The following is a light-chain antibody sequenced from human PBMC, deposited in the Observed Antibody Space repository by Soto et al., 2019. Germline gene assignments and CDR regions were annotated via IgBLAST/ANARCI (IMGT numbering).Light chain of an antibody. J-gene: IGLJ3*02. Sequence: QSVLTQPPSASGTPGQWVTISCSGSKSNLGNHYVYWYQHLPGTAPKLLIYKNNQRPSGVPDRFSGSKSGTSASLAISGLRSDDEADYYCAAWDDSLSGPMFGGGTKLTVL. CDR1: KSNLGNHY. CDR3: AAWDDSLSGPM. V-gene: IGLV1-47*01. CDR2: KNN.